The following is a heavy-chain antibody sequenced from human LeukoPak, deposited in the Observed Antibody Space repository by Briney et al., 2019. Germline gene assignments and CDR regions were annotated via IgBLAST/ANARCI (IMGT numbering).Heavy chain of an antibody. D-gene: IGHD6-13*01. V-gene: IGHV3-30*18. CDR2: ISYDGSNK. CDR3: AKDGRWEQQLPTGTSFDY. Sequence: GGSLRLSCAASGFTFSSYGMHWVRQAPGKGLEWVAVISYDGSNKYYADSVKGRFTISRDNSKNTLYLQMNNLRAEDTAVYYCAKDGRWEQQLPTGTSFDYWGQGTLVTVSS. CDR1: GFTFSSYG. J-gene: IGHJ4*02.